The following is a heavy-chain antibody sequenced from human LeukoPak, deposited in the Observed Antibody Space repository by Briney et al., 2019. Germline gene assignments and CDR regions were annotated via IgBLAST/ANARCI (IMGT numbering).Heavy chain of an antibody. CDR1: GFTFSDYG. CDR3: VRASGSFDY. Sequence: PGGSLRLSCAASGFTFSDYGIHWVRQAPGKGLEWVAVIWSDGSNKYYADSVKGRFTISRENSKNTLYLRMISLRVEDTAVYYCVRASGSFDYWGQGTLVTVSS. D-gene: IGHD3-10*01. CDR2: IWSDGSNK. J-gene: IGHJ4*02. V-gene: IGHV3-33*01.